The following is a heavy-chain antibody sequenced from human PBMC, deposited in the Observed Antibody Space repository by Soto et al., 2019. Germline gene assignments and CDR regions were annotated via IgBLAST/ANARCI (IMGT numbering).Heavy chain of an antibody. J-gene: IGHJ4*02. Sequence: EGSLRLSCAASGFTFSSYSMNWVRQAPGKGLEWVSSISSSSSYIYYADSVKGRFTISRDNAKNSLYLQMNSLRAEDTAVYYCARDSLRYYDSSGYSSWYYFDYWGQGTLVTVSS. CDR2: ISSSSSYI. CDR1: GFTFSSYS. D-gene: IGHD3-22*01. CDR3: ARDSLRYYDSSGYSSWYYFDY. V-gene: IGHV3-21*01.